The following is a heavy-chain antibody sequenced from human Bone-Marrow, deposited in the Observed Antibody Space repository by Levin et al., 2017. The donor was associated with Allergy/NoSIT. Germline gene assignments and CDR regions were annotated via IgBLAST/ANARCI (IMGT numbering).Heavy chain of an antibody. D-gene: IGHD2-8*01. CDR1: GFTFSGYW. CDR3: ARNGAWSFEF. V-gene: IGHV3-7*02. CDR2: INRDGGDG. Sequence: ETLSLTCASSGFTFSGYWMVWVRQAPGKGLEWVANINRDGGDGYYVDSVKGRFTISRDNARNSLDLQMNSLRVEDTAVYYCARNGAWSFEFWGQGTLVTVSS. J-gene: IGHJ4*02.